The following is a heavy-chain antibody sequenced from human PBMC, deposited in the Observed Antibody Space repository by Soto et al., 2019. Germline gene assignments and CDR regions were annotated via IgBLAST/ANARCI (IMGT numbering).Heavy chain of an antibody. D-gene: IGHD5-18*01. CDR3: AKSDLGYSYGISDYX. Sequence: HPGGSLRLSCAASGFTFSSYGMHWVRQAPGKGLEWVEVISYDGSNKYYADSVKVRFTISRDNSKNTLYLQMNSLRAEDTAVYYCAKSDLGYSYGISDYXWGQGTLVTVSX. J-gene: IGHJ4*02. CDR1: GFTFSSYG. CDR2: ISYDGSNK. V-gene: IGHV3-30*18.